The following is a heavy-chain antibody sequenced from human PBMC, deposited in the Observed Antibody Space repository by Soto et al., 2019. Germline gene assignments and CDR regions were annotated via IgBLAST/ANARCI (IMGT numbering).Heavy chain of an antibody. V-gene: IGHV1-18*01. CDR1: GYTFTSYG. J-gene: IGHJ4*02. CDR3: ERDRRGYDFWSGYSAFDY. Sequence: QVQLVQSGAEVKKPGASVKVSCKASGYTFTSYGISWVRQAPGQGLEWMGWISAYNGNTNYAQKLQGRVTMTTDTSTSTAYMELRSLRSDDTAVYYCERDRRGYDFWSGYSAFDYWGQGTLVTVSS. CDR2: ISAYNGNT. D-gene: IGHD3-3*01.